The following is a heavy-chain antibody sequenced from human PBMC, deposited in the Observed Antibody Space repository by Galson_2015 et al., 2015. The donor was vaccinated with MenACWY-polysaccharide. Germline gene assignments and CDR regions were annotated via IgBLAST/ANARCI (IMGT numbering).Heavy chain of an antibody. CDR3: ARAGAKFCRGSSCYFNWFDP. CDR1: GFTLSTYW. J-gene: IGHJ5*02. Sequence: SLRLSCAASGFTLSTYWMHWVRQGPGKGPVWVSRINGDGSATSYADSVKGRFTISRDNTKNTLYLEMNSLRAEDTAVYYCARAGAKFCRGSSCYFNWFDPWGQETLVTVSS. D-gene: IGHD2-15*01. V-gene: IGHV3-74*01. CDR2: INGDGSAT.